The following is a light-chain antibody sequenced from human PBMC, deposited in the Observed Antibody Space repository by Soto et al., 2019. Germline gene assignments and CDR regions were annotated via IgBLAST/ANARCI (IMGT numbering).Light chain of an antibody. J-gene: IGLJ1*01. CDR2: EVS. CDR3: CSYTSSTTYV. CDR1: SSDVGGYNF. V-gene: IGLV2-14*01. Sequence: QSALTQPASVSGSPGQSITISCTGTSSDVGGYNFVSWYQQRPGKAPKFMIYEVSNRPSGISDRFSGSKSGNTASLTISGLQAEDEADYYCCSYTSSTTYVFGTGTKV.